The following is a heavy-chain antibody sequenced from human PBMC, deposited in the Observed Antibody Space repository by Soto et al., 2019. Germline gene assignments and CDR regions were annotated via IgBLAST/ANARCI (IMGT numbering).Heavy chain of an antibody. J-gene: IGHJ6*02. CDR1: AFTLGSYH. D-gene: IGHD2-2*01. CDR3: ARDLTGYAMDV. Sequence: EVQLVESGGGLVQPGGSLRLSCVASAFTLGSYHMDWVRQAPGKGLEWLSYIDASGTVISYADSVRGRFTVSRDNAKKALLLQINSLGAEDTAVYYCARDLTGYAMDVWGQGTTVTVSS. CDR2: IDASGTVI. V-gene: IGHV3-48*03.